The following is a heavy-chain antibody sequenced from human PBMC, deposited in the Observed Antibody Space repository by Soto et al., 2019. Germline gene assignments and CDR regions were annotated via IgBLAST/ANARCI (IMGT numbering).Heavy chain of an antibody. Sequence: SETLSLTCTVSGGSISSSSYYWGWIRQPPGKGLEWIGSIYYSGSTYYNPSLKSRVTISVDTSKNQFSLKLSSVTAADTAVYYCACIFSGGYGYGFYYYGMEVWGQGTTVTVSS. CDR1: GGSISSSSYY. J-gene: IGHJ6*02. D-gene: IGHD5-18*01. V-gene: IGHV4-39*01. CDR3: ACIFSGGYGYGFYYYGMEV. CDR2: IYYSGST.